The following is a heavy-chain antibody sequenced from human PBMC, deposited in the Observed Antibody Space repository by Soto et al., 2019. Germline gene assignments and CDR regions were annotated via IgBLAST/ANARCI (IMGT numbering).Heavy chain of an antibody. J-gene: IGHJ6*02. V-gene: IGHV3-30*04. CDR3: AKETEGMDV. CDR2: ITCDRGNK. Sequence: PGGSLRLSCAASGFTFSSYAMSWVRQAPGKGLEWVAVITCDRGNKYYADSVKGRFTISRDNSKNTLYLQMNSLRAEDTAVYYCAKETEGMDVWGQGTTVTVSS. CDR1: GFTFSSYA.